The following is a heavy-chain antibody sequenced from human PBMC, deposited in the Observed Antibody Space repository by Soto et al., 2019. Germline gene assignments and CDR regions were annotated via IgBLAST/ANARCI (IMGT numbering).Heavy chain of an antibody. V-gene: IGHV4-31*03. Sequence: QVQLQESGPGLVKPSQTLSLTCTVSGGSISSGGYYWSWIRQHPGKGLEWIGYIYYSGSTYYNPSRRRRVTISVDTSKNQFSLKLSSVTAADTAVYYCARDQGVEYGDYGYYYYGMDVWGQGTTVTVSS. D-gene: IGHD4-17*01. CDR3: ARDQGVEYGDYGYYYYGMDV. CDR1: GGSISSGGYY. J-gene: IGHJ6*02. CDR2: IYYSGST.